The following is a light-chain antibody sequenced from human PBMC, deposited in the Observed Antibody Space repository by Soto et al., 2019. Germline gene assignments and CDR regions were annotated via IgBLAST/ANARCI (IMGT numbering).Light chain of an antibody. J-gene: IGLJ1*01. V-gene: IGLV2-8*01. CDR2: EAF. CDR3: KSYAGSNTYV. CDR1: KSGIGVYDF. Sequence: QSALTQPPSASGSPGQSVTISCTGTKSGIGVYDFVSWYQHLPGKAPRLIIYEAFQRPSGVPDRFSGSKSGNTASLTVSGLQAADEADYFCKSYAGSNTYVFGSGTKVTVL.